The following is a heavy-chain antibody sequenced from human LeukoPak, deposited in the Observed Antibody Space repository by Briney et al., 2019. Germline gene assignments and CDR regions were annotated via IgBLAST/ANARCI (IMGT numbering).Heavy chain of an antibody. CDR2: ISGSGGST. CDR1: GFTFGDYA. J-gene: IGHJ4*02. CDR3: AKFGNSQYCGSTSCPFDY. V-gene: IGHV3-23*01. D-gene: IGHD2-2*01. Sequence: GRSLRLSCTASGFTFGDYAMSWVRQAPGKGLEWVSAISGSGGSTYYADSVKGRFTISRDNSKNTLYLQMNSLRAEDTAVYYCAKFGNSQYCGSTSCPFDYWGQGTLVTVSS.